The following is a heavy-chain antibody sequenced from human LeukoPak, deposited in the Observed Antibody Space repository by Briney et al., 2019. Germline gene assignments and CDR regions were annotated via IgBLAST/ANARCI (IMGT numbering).Heavy chain of an antibody. J-gene: IGHJ5*02. V-gene: IGHV3-23*01. CDR2: ISGSGGST. CDR3: AKDSYSSSWYEVGDNWFDP. D-gene: IGHD6-13*01. CDR1: GFTFSSYA. Sequence: GGSLRLSCAASGFTFSSYAMSWVRQVPGKGLEWVSAISGSGGSTYYADSVKGRFTISRDNSKNTLYLQMNSLRAEDTAVYYCAKDSYSSSWYEVGDNWFDPWGQGTLVTVSS.